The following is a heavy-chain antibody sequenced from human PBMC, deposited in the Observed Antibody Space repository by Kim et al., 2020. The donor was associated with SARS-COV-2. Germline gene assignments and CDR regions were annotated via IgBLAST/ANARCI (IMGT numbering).Heavy chain of an antibody. CDR3: ARILRGYTYGPSDY. Sequence: ADSVQGRFTISRDNAENSLYLQMNSLRAEDTAVYYCARILRGYTYGPSDYWGQGTLVTVSS. J-gene: IGHJ4*02. V-gene: IGHV3-11*06. D-gene: IGHD5-18*01.